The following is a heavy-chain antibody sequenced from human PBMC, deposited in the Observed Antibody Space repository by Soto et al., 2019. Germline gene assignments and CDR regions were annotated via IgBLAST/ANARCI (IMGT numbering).Heavy chain of an antibody. J-gene: IGHJ5*01. D-gene: IGHD3-10*01. V-gene: IGHV1-8*01. CDR1: GYTFTSYD. CDR2: MNPNSGNT. Sequence: EASVKVSCKASGYTFTSYDINWVRQATGQGLEWMGWMNPNSGNTGYAQKFQGRVTMTRNTSISTAYMELSSLRSEDTAVYYCARARSMVLGLKYNWFVFWGQGTLVTVSS. CDR3: ARARSMVLGLKYNWFVF.